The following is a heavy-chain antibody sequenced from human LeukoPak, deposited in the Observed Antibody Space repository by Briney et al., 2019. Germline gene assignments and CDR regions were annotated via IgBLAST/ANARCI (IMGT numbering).Heavy chain of an antibody. D-gene: IGHD6-19*01. CDR3: ARYPHEYSSVAGGYYFDY. CDR2: INPSGGST. Sequence: ASVKVSCKASGYTFTSYYMHWVRQAPGQGLEWMGIINPSGGSTSYAQKFQGRVTMTRDTSTSTVYMELSSLRSEDTAVYYCARYPHEYSSVAGGYYFDYWGQGTLVTVSS. V-gene: IGHV1-46*01. J-gene: IGHJ4*02. CDR1: GYTFTSYY.